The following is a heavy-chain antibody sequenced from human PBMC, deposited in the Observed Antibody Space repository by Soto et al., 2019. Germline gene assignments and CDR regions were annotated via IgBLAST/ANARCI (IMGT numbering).Heavy chain of an antibody. CDR2: VYYSGTT. Sequence: SETLSLTCTFSGGSISNYHWSWIRQPPGRGLEWVGSVYYSGTTYYNPSLESRVTISIDTSKNQFFLILSSVTAADTAVYHCARRTYSSSPFDPWGQGILVTVSS. V-gene: IGHV4-59*08. CDR3: ARRTYSSSPFDP. J-gene: IGHJ5*02. CDR1: GGSISNYH. D-gene: IGHD6-13*01.